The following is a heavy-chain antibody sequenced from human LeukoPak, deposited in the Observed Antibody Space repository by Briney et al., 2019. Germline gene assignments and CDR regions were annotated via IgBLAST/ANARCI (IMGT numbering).Heavy chain of an antibody. J-gene: IGHJ1*01. CDR3: AREARQWLVPAEYFQH. CDR1: GRSFSSHW. D-gene: IGHD6-19*01. V-gene: IGHV3-7*01. Sequence: PGGSLRLSCAAPGRSFSSHWMSWVRQAPGKGLEWVANINQDGSVINYVGSVKGRFTISRDNAKNSLYLQMNSLRAEDTAVYYCAREARQWLVPAEYFQHWGQGTLVTVSS. CDR2: INQDGSVI.